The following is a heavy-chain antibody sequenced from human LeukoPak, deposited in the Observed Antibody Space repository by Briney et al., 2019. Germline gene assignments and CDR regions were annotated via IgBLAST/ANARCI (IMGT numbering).Heavy chain of an antibody. Sequence: GASVKVSCKASGYTFTSYDINWVRQATGQGLEWMGWMNPNSGSTGYAQKFQGRVTMTRNTSISTAYMELSSLRSEDTAVYYCASATRAQDAFDIWGQGTMVTVSS. CDR2: MNPNSGST. CDR3: ASATRAQDAFDI. J-gene: IGHJ3*02. V-gene: IGHV1-8*01. CDR1: GYTFTSYD.